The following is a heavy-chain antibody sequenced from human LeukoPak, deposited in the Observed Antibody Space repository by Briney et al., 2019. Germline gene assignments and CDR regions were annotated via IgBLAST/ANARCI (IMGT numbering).Heavy chain of an antibody. D-gene: IGHD1-14*01. Sequence: GGSLRLSCAASGFTFSTSGMNWVRQAPGKGLEWVALISYDGSYEYYADSVKGRFTISRDNSKNTLYLQMNSLRAEDTALYYCAKPAKTDYADYWGQGTLVTVSS. CDR3: AKPAKTDYADY. CDR2: ISYDGSYE. J-gene: IGHJ4*02. V-gene: IGHV3-30*18. CDR1: GFTFSTSG.